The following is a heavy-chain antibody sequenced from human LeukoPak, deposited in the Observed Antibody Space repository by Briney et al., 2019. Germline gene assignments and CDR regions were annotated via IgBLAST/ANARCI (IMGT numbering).Heavy chain of an antibody. CDR3: ARHPPGYCSSTSCYTGMGNFDY. J-gene: IGHJ4*02. CDR2: IYYSGST. D-gene: IGHD2-2*02. V-gene: IGHV4-39*01. CDR1: GGSIRSSSYY. Sequence: SETRSLTCTVSGGSIRSSSYYWGWIRQPPGKGLEWIGSIYYSGSTYYNPSLKSRVTISVDTSKDQFSLKLSSVTAADTAVYYCARHPPGYCSSTSCYTGMGNFDYWGQGTLVTVSS.